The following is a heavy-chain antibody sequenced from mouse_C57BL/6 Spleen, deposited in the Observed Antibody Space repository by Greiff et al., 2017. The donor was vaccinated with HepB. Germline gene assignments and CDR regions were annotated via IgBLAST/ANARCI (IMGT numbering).Heavy chain of an antibody. Sequence: LVESGAELVRPGASVTLSCKASGYTFTDYEMHWVKQTPVHGLEWIGAIDPETGGTAYNQKFKGKAILTADKSSSTAYMELRSLTSEDSAVYYCTELRRRFAYWGQGTLVTVSA. CDR2: IDPETGGT. CDR1: GYTFTDYE. V-gene: IGHV1-15*01. CDR3: TELRRRFAY. D-gene: IGHD2-4*01. J-gene: IGHJ3*01.